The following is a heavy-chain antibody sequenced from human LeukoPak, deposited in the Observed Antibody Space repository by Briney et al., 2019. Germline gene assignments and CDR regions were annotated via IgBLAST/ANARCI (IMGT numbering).Heavy chain of an antibody. J-gene: IGHJ3*02. CDR1: GFTFSSYG. V-gene: IGHV3-30*02. D-gene: IGHD3-22*01. Sequence: GWSLRLSCAASGFTFSSYGMNWVHQAPGKGLEWVAFIRYDGSNKYYADSVKGRFTISRDNSKNTLYLQMNSLRAEDTAVYYCARGAYYYDSSGDDAFDIWGQGTMVTVSS. CDR2: IRYDGSNK. CDR3: ARGAYYYDSSGDDAFDI.